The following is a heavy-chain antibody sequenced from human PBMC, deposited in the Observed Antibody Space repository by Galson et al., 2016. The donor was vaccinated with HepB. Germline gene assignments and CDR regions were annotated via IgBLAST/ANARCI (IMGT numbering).Heavy chain of an antibody. J-gene: IGHJ4*02. D-gene: IGHD1-1*01. V-gene: IGHV1-2*02. CDR2: INPNNGDT. CDR3: ARPVNRVGTGY. Sequence: SVKVSCKPSGYTFTPYDIYWVRQAPGQGLEWMGWINPNNGDTMYAQNFRGRVTLTRDTSISTAYMELDSLTSDDTAVYYCARPVNRVGTGYWGQGTLVTVSS. CDR1: GYTFTPYD.